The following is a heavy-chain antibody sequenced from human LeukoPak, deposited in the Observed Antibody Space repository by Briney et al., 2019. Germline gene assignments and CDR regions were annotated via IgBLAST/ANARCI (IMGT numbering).Heavy chain of an antibody. CDR2: ISGSGGST. V-gene: IGHV3-23*01. CDR3: AKGVVPAAIQSSSGYYYYMDV. J-gene: IGHJ6*03. Sequence: QAGGSLRLSCAASGFTFSSYAMSWVRQAPGKGLEWVSAISGSGGSTYYADSVKGRFTISRDNSKNTLYLQMNSLRAEDTAVYYCAKGVVPAAIQSSSGYYYYMDVWGKGTTVTISS. CDR1: GFTFSSYA. D-gene: IGHD2-2*01.